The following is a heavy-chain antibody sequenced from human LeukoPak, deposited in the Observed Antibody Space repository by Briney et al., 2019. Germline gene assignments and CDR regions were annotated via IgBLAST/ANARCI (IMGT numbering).Heavy chain of an antibody. J-gene: IGHJ6*02. CDR3: AKFAGYGSGSYPSQDYYYYGMDV. V-gene: IGHV3-30*02. CDR1: GFTFSSYG. Sequence: PGGSLRLSCAASGFTFSSYGMHWVRQAPGRGLEWVAFIRYDGSNKCYADSVKGRFTISRDNSKNTLYLQMNSLRAEDTAVYYCAKFAGYGSGSYPSQDYYYYGMDVWGQGTTVTVSS. CDR2: IRYDGSNK. D-gene: IGHD3-10*01.